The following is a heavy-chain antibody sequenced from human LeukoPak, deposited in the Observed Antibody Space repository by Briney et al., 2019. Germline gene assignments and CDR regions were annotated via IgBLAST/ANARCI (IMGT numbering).Heavy chain of an antibody. CDR2: INPNSGGT. CDR3: ARDGGFDY. CDR1: GYTFTGYY. Sequence: ASVKVSCKASGYTFTGYYMHWVRQAPGRGLEWMGWINPNSGGTNYAPKFRGRVTMTRDTSISTAYMELSGLRSDDTAVYYCARDGGFDYWGQGTLVAVSS. V-gene: IGHV1-2*02. J-gene: IGHJ4*02. D-gene: IGHD3-3*01.